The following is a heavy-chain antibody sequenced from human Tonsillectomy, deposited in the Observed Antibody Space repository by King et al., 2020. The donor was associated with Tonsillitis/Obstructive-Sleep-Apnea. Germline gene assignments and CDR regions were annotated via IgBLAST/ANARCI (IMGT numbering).Heavy chain of an antibody. CDR2: LWYDESNK. Sequence: VQLVESGGGVVQPGRSLRLSCAASGFTFSSYGMHWVRQPPGKGLEWVAVLWYDESNKYYADSVKGRFTISRDNSTNTLYLQMNSLRAEDTAVYYCARMLLWSAYYYMEAWGKGTTLTVSS. J-gene: IGHJ6*03. V-gene: IGHV3-33*01. CDR1: GFTFSSYG. D-gene: IGHD2-2*01. CDR3: ARMLLWSAYYYMEA.